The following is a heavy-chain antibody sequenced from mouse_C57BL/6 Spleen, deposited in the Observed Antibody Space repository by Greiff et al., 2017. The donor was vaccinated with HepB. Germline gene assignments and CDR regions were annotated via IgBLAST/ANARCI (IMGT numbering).Heavy chain of an antibody. CDR3: ASYYYGSSPAWFAY. Sequence: EVQVVESGGGLVKPGGSLKLSCAASGFTFSDYGMHWVRQAPEKGLEWVAYISSGSSTIYYADTVKGRFTISRDNAKNTLFLQMTSLRSEDTAMYYCASYYYGSSPAWFAYWGQGTLVTVSA. CDR1: GFTFSDYG. J-gene: IGHJ3*01. D-gene: IGHD1-1*01. V-gene: IGHV5-17*01. CDR2: ISSGSSTI.